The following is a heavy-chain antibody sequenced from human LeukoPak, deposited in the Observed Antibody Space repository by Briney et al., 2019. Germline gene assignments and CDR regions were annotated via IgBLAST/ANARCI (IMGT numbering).Heavy chain of an antibody. CDR2: IYYSGST. CDR1: GGSISSSSYY. D-gene: IGHD3-22*01. V-gene: IGHV4-39*01. CDR3: ARQDRRITMIVETWDFDY. Sequence: SETLSLTCTVSGGSISSSSYYWGWIRQPPGKGLEWIGSIYYSGSTYYNPSLKSRVTISVDTSKNQFSPKLSSVTAADTAVYYCARQDRRITMIVETWDFDYWGQGTLVTVSS. J-gene: IGHJ4*02.